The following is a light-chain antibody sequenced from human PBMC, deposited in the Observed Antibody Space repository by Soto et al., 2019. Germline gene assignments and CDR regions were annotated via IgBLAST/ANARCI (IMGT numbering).Light chain of an antibody. CDR3: NSYTSGSTPV. CDR2: EVR. J-gene: IGLJ2*01. V-gene: IGLV2-14*01. CDR1: SSDVGGYDY. Sequence: QSVLTQPASVSGSPGQSITISCTGTSSDVGGYDYVSWYQQHPGKAPKLLIYEVRNRPAGVSDRFSGSKSGNTASLTISGLQSEDEADYYCNSYTSGSTPVFGGGTQLTVL.